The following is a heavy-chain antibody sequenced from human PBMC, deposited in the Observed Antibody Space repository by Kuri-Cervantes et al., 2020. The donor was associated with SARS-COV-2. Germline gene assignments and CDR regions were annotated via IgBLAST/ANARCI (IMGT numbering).Heavy chain of an antibody. CDR2: IYTSGST. V-gene: IGHV4-4*07. J-gene: IGHJ6*03. CDR1: GGSISSYY. Sequence: SETLSLTCTVSGGSISSYYWSWIRQPAGKGLEWIGRIYTSGSTNYNPSLKSRVTMSVDTSKNQFSLKLSSVTAADTAVYYCARDRRDSSGYYHGGLDYYYYYMNVWGKGTTVTVSS. D-gene: IGHD3-22*01. CDR3: ARDRRDSSGYYHGGLDYYYYYMNV.